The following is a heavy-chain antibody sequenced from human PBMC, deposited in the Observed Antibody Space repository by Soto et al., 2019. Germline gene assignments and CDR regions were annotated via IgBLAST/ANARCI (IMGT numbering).Heavy chain of an antibody. Sequence: GGSLRLSCAASGFTFSSYAMSWVRQAPGKGLEWVSAISGSGGSTYYADSVKGRFTIARDNSKNTLYLQMNSLRAEDTAVKYCAPRTYELYDILTGYYAYWGQGTLVTVSS. J-gene: IGHJ4*02. CDR2: ISGSGGST. CDR3: APRTYELYDILTGYYAY. V-gene: IGHV3-23*01. CDR1: GFTFSSYA. D-gene: IGHD3-9*01.